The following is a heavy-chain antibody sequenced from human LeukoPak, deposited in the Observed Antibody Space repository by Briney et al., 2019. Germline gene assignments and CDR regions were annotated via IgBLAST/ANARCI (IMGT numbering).Heavy chain of an antibody. D-gene: IGHD3-22*01. CDR3: AKDMSTDYYETSGYDY. Sequence: PGGSLRLSCAASGFTLDDYAMHWVRQAPGKGLEWVSLISGDGGGTYYADSVNGRFTISRDNRKNSLYLQMNSLRNEGTALYYCAKDMSTDYYETSGYDYWGQGTLVTVSS. CDR2: ISGDGGGT. CDR1: GFTLDDYA. J-gene: IGHJ4*02. V-gene: IGHV3-43*02.